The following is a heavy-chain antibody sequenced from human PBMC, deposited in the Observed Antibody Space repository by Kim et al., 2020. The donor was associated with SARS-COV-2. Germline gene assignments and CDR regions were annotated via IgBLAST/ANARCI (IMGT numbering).Heavy chain of an antibody. Sequence: SETLSLTCTVSGGSISSYYWSWIRQPPGKGLEWIGYIFYSGSTNYNPSLKSRVTISVDTSKNQFSLRLNSVTAADTAVYYCARDLGYSSGWSDAFDIWGQGTMVTVSS. J-gene: IGHJ3*02. V-gene: IGHV4-59*01. CDR1: GGSISSYY. CDR2: IFYSGST. D-gene: IGHD6-19*01. CDR3: ARDLGYSSGWSDAFDI.